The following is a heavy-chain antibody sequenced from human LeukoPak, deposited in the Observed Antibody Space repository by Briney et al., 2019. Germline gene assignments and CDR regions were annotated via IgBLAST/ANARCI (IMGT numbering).Heavy chain of an antibody. CDR2: IYHSGST. CDR3: ARQSCSSTSCYTRFDY. J-gene: IGHJ4*02. CDR1: GYSISSGYY. Sequence: PSETLSLTCAVSGYSISSGYYWGWIRPPPGKGLEWIGSIYHSGSTYYNPSLKSRVTISVDTSKNQFSLKLSSVTAADTAVYYCARQSCSSTSCYTRFDYWGQGTLVTVSS. D-gene: IGHD2-2*02. V-gene: IGHV4-38-2*01.